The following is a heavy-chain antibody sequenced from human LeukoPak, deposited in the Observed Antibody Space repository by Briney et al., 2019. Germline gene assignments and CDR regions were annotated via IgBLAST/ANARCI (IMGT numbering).Heavy chain of an antibody. J-gene: IGHJ4*02. CDR1: AGSIRSSSFF. V-gene: IGHV4-39*01. CDR2: IYYSGST. CDR3: ATGDVVVPTAAQSPLDY. D-gene: IGHD2-2*01. Sequence: SETLSLTCTVSAGSIRSSSFFWDWIRQPPGKGLEWIGSIYYSGSTYYNPSLKSRVTMSIDTSKNQFSLNLSSVTAADTAVYYCATGDVVVPTAAQSPLDYWGQGTLVTVSS.